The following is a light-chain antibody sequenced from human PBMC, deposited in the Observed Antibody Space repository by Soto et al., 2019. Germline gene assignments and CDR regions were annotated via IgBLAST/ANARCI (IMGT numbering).Light chain of an antibody. J-gene: IGLJ1*01. CDR3: SSYTSSSTLENV. CDR2: EVS. Sequence: QSALTQPASVSGSPGQSITISCTGTSSDVGGYNYVSWYQQHPGKAPKLMIYEVSNRPSGVSNRFSGSKSGNTASLTISGLQAEDEADYYCSSYTSSSTLENVFXTGTKATVL. CDR1: SSDVGGYNY. V-gene: IGLV2-14*01.